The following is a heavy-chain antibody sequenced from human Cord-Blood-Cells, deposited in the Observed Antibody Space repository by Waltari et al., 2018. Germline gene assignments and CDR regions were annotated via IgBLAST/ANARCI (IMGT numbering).Heavy chain of an antibody. Sequence: EVQLVESGGGLVKPGGSLRLSCAASGFTFSKDWMSWVRQATGMGLEWVARIKNKTDGGTTDHAAPVKGRFTISRDDSKNTLYLQMNSLKTEDTAVYYCTTDDEYSSSSGDYWGQGTLVTVSS. CDR3: TTDDEYSSSSGDY. CDR2: IKNKTDGGTT. D-gene: IGHD6-6*01. CDR1: GFTFSKDW. J-gene: IGHJ4*02. V-gene: IGHV3-15*01.